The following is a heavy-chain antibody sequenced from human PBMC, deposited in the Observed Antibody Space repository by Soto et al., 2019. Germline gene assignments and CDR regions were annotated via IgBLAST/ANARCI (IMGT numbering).Heavy chain of an antibody. J-gene: IGHJ6*02. Sequence: ASVKVSCKASGYTFTSYAMHWVRQAPGQRLEWMGWINAGNGNTKYSQKFQGRVTITRDTSASTAYMELSSLRSEDTAVYYCARERADCSSTSCYYYYYYGMDVWGQGTTVTVSS. D-gene: IGHD2-2*01. V-gene: IGHV1-3*01. CDR3: ARERADCSSTSCYYYYYYGMDV. CDR2: INAGNGNT. CDR1: GYTFTSYA.